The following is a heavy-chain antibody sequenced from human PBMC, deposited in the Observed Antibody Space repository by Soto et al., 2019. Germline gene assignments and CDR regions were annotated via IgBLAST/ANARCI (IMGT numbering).Heavy chain of an antibody. CDR1: GFTFDDYA. D-gene: IGHD4-17*01. V-gene: IGHV3-9*01. CDR2: ISWNSGSI. CDR3: AKGGTVTTFDYFDY. J-gene: IGHJ4*02. Sequence: EVQLVESGGGLVQPGRSLRLSCAASGFTFDDYAMHWVRQAPGKGLEWVSGISWNSGSIGYADSVKGRFTNSRDNAKNSLYQQMNSLRAEDTALYYCAKGGTVTTFDYFDYWGQGTLVTVSS.